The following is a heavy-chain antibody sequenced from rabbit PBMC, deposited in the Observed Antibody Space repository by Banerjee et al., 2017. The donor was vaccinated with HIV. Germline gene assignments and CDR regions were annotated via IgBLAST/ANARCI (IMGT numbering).Heavy chain of an antibody. V-gene: IGHV1S40*01. CDR1: GFSFNSNYY. Sequence: QSLEESGGGLVQPEGSLTLTCTASGFSFNSNYYMCWVRQAPGKGLEWIGCIYAGSSGSTYYANWAKGRFTISKTSSTTVTLQMTSLTAADTATYFCAREELRYNYVGFALWGQGTLVTVS. CDR2: IYAGSSGST. J-gene: IGHJ4*01. D-gene: IGHD4-2*01. CDR3: AREELRYNYVGFAL.